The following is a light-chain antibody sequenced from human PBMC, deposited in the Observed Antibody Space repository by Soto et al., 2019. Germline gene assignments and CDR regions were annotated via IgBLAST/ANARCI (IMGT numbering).Light chain of an antibody. CDR2: EVT. CDR1: SSDVGGYDY. V-gene: IGLV2-8*01. Sequence: SVLTQPPSASGSPGQSVTISGTGTSSDVGGYDYVSWYQQHPGKAPKLMIYEVTIRPSGVSDRFSGSKSGNTASLTVSGLQAEDEADYYCSSYTGGNPSYVFGTGTKVTVL. CDR3: SSYTGGNPSYV. J-gene: IGLJ1*01.